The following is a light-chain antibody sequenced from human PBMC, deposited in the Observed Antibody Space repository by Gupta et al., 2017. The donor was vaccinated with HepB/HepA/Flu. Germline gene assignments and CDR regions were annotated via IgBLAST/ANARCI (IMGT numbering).Light chain of an antibody. J-gene: IGKJ1*01. CDR2: WTS. V-gene: IGKV4-1*01. Sequence: DTVMTQSPDPLAVSLGERAPINCKSSQSVLYSSNNKNYLAWYQQKPGQPPKLLIYWTSTRESGVPDRFSGSGSGTDFTLTISSLQAEDVAVYYCQQYYITPPTFGQGTKVEI. CDR1: QSVLYSSNNKNY. CDR3: QQYYITPPT.